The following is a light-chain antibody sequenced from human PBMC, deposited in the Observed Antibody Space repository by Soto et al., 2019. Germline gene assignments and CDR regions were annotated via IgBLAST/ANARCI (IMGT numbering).Light chain of an antibody. Sequence: AIQMTQSPSSLSASVGDRVNITCRTSQGIRINLGWYQQKPGKAPNLLIYGASTLQSGVPSRFSGSGSGTDFTLTINSLQPEDFATYYCLHDYNYPRTFGQGTRVDVK. V-gene: IGKV1-6*01. J-gene: IGKJ1*01. CDR2: GAS. CDR3: LHDYNYPRT. CDR1: QGIRIN.